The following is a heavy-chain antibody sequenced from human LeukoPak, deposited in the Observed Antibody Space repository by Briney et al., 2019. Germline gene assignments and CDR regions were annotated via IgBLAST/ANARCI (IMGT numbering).Heavy chain of an antibody. J-gene: IGHJ4*02. V-gene: IGHV4-59*01. CDR2: IYDSGST. CDR1: GDSISGYS. D-gene: IGHD3-10*01. CDR3: ARSNLYRGVAITDYYFDY. Sequence: PSETLSLTCTVSGDSISGYSWSWVRHLPGKGLEWIAYIYDSGSTNYNPSLKSRVAISIDTSRNQFSLKLNSVTAADSAVYYCARSNLYRGVAITDYYFDYRGQGTVATVSS.